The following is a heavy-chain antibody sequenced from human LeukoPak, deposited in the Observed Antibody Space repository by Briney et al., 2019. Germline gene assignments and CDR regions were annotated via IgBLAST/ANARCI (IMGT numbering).Heavy chain of an antibody. J-gene: IGHJ4*02. V-gene: IGHV3-23*01. CDR2: ISNDGGGT. CDR1: GFIFNNYG. Sequence: GGSLRLSCAASGFIFNNYGLVWVRQAPGKGLEWVSAISNDGGGTTCADFVKGRFSVSRDNSKNTLFLQMNGLRAEDTALYYCAKGSSGYFFDLWGQRTLVTVSS. D-gene: IGHD3-22*01. CDR3: AKGSSGYFFDL.